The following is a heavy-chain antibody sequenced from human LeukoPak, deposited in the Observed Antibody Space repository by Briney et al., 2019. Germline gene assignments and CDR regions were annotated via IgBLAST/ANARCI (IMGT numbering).Heavy chain of an antibody. CDR1: GFAFSSHW. Sequence: GESLRLSCAASGFAFSSHWMNWVRQAPGKGLEWVANVNREGSDKNYVDSVKGRFTISRDNAKNSLYLQMNSLRAEDTALYYCAKSPRGWLRSTFDYWGQGTLVTVSS. CDR2: VNREGSDK. D-gene: IGHD5-12*01. CDR3: AKSPRGWLRSTFDY. V-gene: IGHV3-7*03. J-gene: IGHJ4*02.